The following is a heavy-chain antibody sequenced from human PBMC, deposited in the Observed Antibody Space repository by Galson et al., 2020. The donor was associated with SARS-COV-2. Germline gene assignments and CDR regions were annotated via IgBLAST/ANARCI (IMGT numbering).Heavy chain of an antibody. CDR2: ISYDGSNK. D-gene: IGHD3-10*01. Sequence: GESLKISCAASGFTFSSYGMHWVRQAPGKGLEWVAVISYDGSNKYYADSVKGRFTISRDNSKNTLYLQMNSLRAEDTAVYYCARVFTGIDYWGQGTLVTVSS. CDR3: ARVFTGIDY. J-gene: IGHJ4*02. CDR1: GFTFSSYG. V-gene: IGHV3-30*03.